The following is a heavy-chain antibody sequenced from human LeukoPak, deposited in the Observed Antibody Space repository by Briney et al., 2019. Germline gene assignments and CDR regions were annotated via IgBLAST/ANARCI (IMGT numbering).Heavy chain of an antibody. V-gene: IGHV3-73*01. D-gene: IGHD3-9*01. J-gene: IGHJ4*02. Sequence: GGSLRLSCAASGFTFSGSAMHWVRQASGKGLEWVGRIRTKANSYATAYAASVTGRFTISRDESKNTAYLQMNSLKTEDTAVYYCAKKGVLTTTYYFDYWGQGTLVTVSS. CDR1: GFTFSGSA. CDR2: IRTKANSYAT. CDR3: AKKGVLTTTYYFDY.